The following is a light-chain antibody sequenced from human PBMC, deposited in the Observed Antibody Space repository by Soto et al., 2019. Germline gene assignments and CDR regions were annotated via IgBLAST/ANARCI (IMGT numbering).Light chain of an antibody. Sequence: QSVLTQPPSVSGAPGQRVTISCTGSSSNIGAGYDVHWYQQRPGTAPKLLIFGNINRPSGVPDRFSGSKSGTSASLAITGLQAEDEGDYYCQSNDNGLSGSDVFGTGTKVTVL. CDR3: QSNDNGLSGSDV. V-gene: IGLV1-40*01. CDR2: GNI. CDR1: SSNIGAGYD. J-gene: IGLJ1*01.